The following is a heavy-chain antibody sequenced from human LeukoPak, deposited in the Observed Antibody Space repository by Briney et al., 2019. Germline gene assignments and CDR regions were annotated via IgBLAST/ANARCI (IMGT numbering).Heavy chain of an antibody. CDR1: GFTFSSYA. CDR2: ISGSGGST. D-gene: IGHD6-13*01. V-gene: IGHV3-23*01. J-gene: IGHJ4*02. Sequence: GGSLRLSCAASGFTFSSYAMSWVRQAPGKGLEWVSAISGSGGSTYYADSVKGRFTISRDNSKNTLYLQMNSLRAEDTAVYYCAKDHIAAAGTAFYFDYWGQGTLVTVSS. CDR3: AKDHIAAAGTAFYFDY.